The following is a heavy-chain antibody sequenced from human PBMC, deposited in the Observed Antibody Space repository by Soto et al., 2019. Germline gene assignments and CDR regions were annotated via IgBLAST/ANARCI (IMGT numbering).Heavy chain of an antibody. CDR1: GYTFTSYA. D-gene: IGHD3-16*02. J-gene: IGHJ5*02. V-gene: IGHV1-3*01. CDR3: ARDRADYIWGSYRPGYWFDP. Sequence: QVQLVQSVAEVKKPGASVKVSCKASGYTFTSYAMHWVRQAPGQRLEWMGWINAGNGNTKYSQKFQGRVTITRDTSASTAYMELSSLRSEDTAVYYCARDRADYIWGSYRPGYWFDPWGQGTLVTVSS. CDR2: INAGNGNT.